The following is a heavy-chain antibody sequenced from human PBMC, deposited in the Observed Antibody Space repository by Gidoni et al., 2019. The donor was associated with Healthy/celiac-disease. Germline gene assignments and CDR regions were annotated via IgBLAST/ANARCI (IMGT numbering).Heavy chain of an antibody. J-gene: IGHJ4*02. V-gene: IGHV4-59*01. Sequence: QVQLQESGPGLVKPSETLSLTCPVPGGSISSYYWSWIRQPPGKGLKWIGYIDYSGSTNYNPYLKSRVTISVDTSKNQFSLKLSSVTAADTAVYYCARALDGYNPHFLRYWGQGTLVTVSS. CDR3: ARALDGYNPHFLRY. D-gene: IGHD5-12*01. CDR2: IDYSGST. CDR1: GGSISSYY.